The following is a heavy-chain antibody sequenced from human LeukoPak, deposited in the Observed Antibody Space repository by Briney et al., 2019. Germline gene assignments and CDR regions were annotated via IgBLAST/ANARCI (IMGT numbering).Heavy chain of an antibody. CDR2: IYPGDSDT. D-gene: IGHD3-3*02. J-gene: IGHJ2*01. Sequence: GESLKISCKGSGYNFATYWIGWVRQMPGKGLEWMGIIYPGDSDTKYSPSFQGQVTISVDKSISTAYLQWSSLKASDTAMYYCARRSISNTYWYFDLWGRGTLVTVPS. CDR1: GYNFATYW. V-gene: IGHV5-51*01. CDR3: ARRSISNTYWYFDL.